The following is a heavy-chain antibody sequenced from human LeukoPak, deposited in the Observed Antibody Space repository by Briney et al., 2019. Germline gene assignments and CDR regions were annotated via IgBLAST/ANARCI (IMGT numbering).Heavy chain of an antibody. CDR3: ARDKTGVYYMDV. CDR1: GYTFTSYD. CDR2: MNPNSGNT. Sequence: ASVTVSFKASGYTFTSYDVNWVRQATGQGLEWMGWMNPNSGNTGYAQKFQGRVTMTRNTSISTAYMELSSLRSEDTAVYYCARDKTGVYYMDVWGKGTTVTISS. V-gene: IGHV1-8*01. D-gene: IGHD2-8*01. J-gene: IGHJ6*03.